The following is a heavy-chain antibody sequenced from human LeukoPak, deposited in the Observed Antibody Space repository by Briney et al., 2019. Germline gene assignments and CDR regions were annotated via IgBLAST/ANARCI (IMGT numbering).Heavy chain of an antibody. J-gene: IGHJ4*02. Sequence: GGSLRLSCAASGFTFSSYWMSWVRQAPGKGLEWVANIKQDGSEKYYVDSVKGRFTISRDNAKNSLYLQMNSLRAEDTAVYYCARDTGRLRLHPPYFDYWGQGTLVTVSS. D-gene: IGHD5-12*01. CDR3: ARDTGRLRLHPPYFDY. V-gene: IGHV3-7*01. CDR2: IKQDGSEK. CDR1: GFTFSSYW.